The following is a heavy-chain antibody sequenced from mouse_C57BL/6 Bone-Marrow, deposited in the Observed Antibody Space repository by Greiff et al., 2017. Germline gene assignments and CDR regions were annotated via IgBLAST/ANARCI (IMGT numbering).Heavy chain of an antibody. J-gene: IGHJ4*01. CDR2: INYDGSST. CDR1: GFTFSDYY. Sequence: EVQLVESEGGLVQPGSSMKLSCTASGFTFSDYYMAWVRQVPEKGLEWVANINYDGSSTYYLDSLKSRFIISRDNAKNILYLQMSSLKSEDTATYYCARDPLYYGMDYWGQGTSVTVSS. CDR3: ARDPLYYGMDY. V-gene: IGHV5-16*01.